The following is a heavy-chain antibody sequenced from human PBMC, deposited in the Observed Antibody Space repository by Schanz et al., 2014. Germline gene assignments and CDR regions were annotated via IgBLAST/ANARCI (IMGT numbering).Heavy chain of an antibody. CDR3: VGESFFAFDH. CDR1: GFSFSRYS. J-gene: IGHJ4*02. Sequence: GQLVESGGGVVQPGKSLRLSCAASGFSFSRYSMNWVRQAPGKGLEWISYISSSSSTIYHADSVKGRFTISRDNAKNSVYLQTNSLRAEDTAGYYCVGESFFAFDHWGQGTLVTVSS. CDR2: ISSSSSTI. V-gene: IGHV3-48*01. D-gene: IGHD3-10*01.